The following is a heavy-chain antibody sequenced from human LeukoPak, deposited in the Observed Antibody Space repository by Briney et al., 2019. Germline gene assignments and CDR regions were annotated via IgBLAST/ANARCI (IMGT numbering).Heavy chain of an antibody. V-gene: IGHV4-4*07. CDR2: IYTSGST. D-gene: IGHD3-10*01. CDR1: GGSISSYY. Sequence: PSETLFLTCTVSGGSISSYYWSWIRQPAGKGLEWIGRIYTSGSTNYNPSLKSRVTMSVDTSKNQFSLKLSSVTAADTAVYYCAREVGFGELMGEYYFDYWGQGTLVTVSS. J-gene: IGHJ4*02. CDR3: AREVGFGELMGEYYFDY.